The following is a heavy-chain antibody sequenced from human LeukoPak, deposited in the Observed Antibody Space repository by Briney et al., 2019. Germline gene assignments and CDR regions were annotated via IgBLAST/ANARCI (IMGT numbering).Heavy chain of an antibody. J-gene: IGHJ6*03. CDR1: GFTFDDYA. Sequence: RPGGSLRLSCAASGFTFDDYAMNWVRQAPGKGLEWVSGVNWSGDSTGYADSVKGRFTISRDNAENTLYLQMNSLRAEDTALYYCARVVRQLALAAAGSDYYYYIGVWGKGTTVTVSS. V-gene: IGHV3-20*04. CDR3: ARVVRQLALAAAGSDYYYYIGV. D-gene: IGHD6-13*01. CDR2: VNWSGDST.